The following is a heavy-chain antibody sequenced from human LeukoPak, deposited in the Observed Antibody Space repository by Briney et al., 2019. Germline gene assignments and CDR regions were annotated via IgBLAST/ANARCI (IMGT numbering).Heavy chain of an antibody. Sequence: SQTLSLTCTVSGGSISSGDFYWSWLRQPPGMGLEGIGYIYYSGSTYYNPSHKRRVTISVDTSKNQFSLKLSSVTAADTAVDYCARLMTTGTYYDYLGMDVWGQGTTVTVPS. CDR3: ARLMTTGTYYDYLGMDV. J-gene: IGHJ6*02. CDR2: IYYSGST. CDR1: GGSISSGDFY. V-gene: IGHV4-30-4*08. D-gene: IGHD4-11*01.